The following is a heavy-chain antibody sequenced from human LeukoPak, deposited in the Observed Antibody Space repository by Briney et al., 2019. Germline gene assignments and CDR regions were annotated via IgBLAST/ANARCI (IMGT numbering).Heavy chain of an antibody. CDR2: LYPDGSAT. J-gene: IGHJ4*02. CDR1: GYTFNNYW. V-gene: IGHV5-51*01. Sequence: GSLKLSCKASGYTFNNYWIGWVRQMPGKGLEWVGILYPDGSATTYNPSFQGRVSISADKSISTAYLQWSSLKASDTAMYYCARSNYDFWSGYGDYWGQGTLVTVSS. CDR3: ARSNYDFWSGYGDY. D-gene: IGHD3-3*01.